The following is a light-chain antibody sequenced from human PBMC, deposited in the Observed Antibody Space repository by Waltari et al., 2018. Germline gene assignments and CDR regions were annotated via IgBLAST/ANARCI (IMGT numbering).Light chain of an antibody. J-gene: IGKJ2*01. V-gene: IGKV1-NL1*01. CDR2: AAS. CDR3: QQYYSTSYI. Sequence: DIQMTQSPSSLSASVGARVTITCRASQGISNSLAWYQQKPGKAPKLLLYAASRLESGVPSRFSGSGSGTDYTLTISSLQPEDFATYYGQQYYSTSYIFGQGTKLEIK. CDR1: QGISNS.